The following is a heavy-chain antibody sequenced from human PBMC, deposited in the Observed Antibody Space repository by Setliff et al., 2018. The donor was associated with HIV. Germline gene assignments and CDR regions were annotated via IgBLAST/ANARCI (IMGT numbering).Heavy chain of an antibody. D-gene: IGHD6-13*01. CDR2: ISTDTGNP. CDR1: GYTFTGYA. CDR3: ARGGSSWFGWFDP. Sequence: EASVKVSCKAFGYTFTGYAMNWVRQAPGQGLQWMGWISTDTGNPTYAQGFTGRFVFSLATSVSTAFLEISTLKAEDTAVYYCARGGSSWFGWFDPWGQGTLVTVSS. J-gene: IGHJ5*02. V-gene: IGHV7-4-1*02.